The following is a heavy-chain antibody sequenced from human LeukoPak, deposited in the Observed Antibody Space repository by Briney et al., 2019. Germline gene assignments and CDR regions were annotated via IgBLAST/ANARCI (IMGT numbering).Heavy chain of an antibody. CDR2: INHSGST. Sequence: PSETLSLTCAVYGGSFSGYYWSWIRQPPGKGLEWIGEINHSGSTNYNPSLKSRVTISVDTSKNQFSLKLSSVTAADTAVYYCARHNDNYYARHFDLWGRGTLVTVSS. CDR3: ARHNDNYYARHFDL. V-gene: IGHV4-34*01. CDR1: GGSFSGYY. J-gene: IGHJ2*01. D-gene: IGHD3-22*01.